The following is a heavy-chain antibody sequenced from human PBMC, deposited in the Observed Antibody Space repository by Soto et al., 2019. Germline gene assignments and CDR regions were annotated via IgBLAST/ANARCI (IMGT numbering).Heavy chain of an antibody. D-gene: IGHD4-17*01. J-gene: IGHJ6*02. CDR1: GGSISSGGYS. CDR3: ARAHYGDYGYGMDV. Sequence: PSETLSLTCAVSGGSISSGGYSWSWIRQPPGKGLEWIGYIYHSGSTYYNPSLKSRVTISVDRSKNQFSLKLSSVTAADTAVYYCARAHYGDYGYGMDVWGQGTTVLVSS. CDR2: IYHSGST. V-gene: IGHV4-30-2*01.